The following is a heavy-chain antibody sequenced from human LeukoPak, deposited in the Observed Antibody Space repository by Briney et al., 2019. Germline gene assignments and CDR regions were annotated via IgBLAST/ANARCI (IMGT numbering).Heavy chain of an antibody. CDR2: ISYDGSNK. CDR1: GFTFSSYA. CDR3: AREPADEFAWLLGDAFDI. D-gene: IGHD3-9*01. Sequence: PGGSLRLSCAASGFTFSSYAMHWVRQAPGKGLEWVAVISYDGSNKYYADSVKGRFTISRDNSKNTLYLQMNSLRAEDTAVYYCAREPADEFAWLLGDAFDIWGQGTMVTVSS. J-gene: IGHJ3*02. V-gene: IGHV3-30*04.